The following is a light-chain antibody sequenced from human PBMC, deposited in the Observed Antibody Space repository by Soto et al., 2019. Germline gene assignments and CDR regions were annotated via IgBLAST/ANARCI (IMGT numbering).Light chain of an antibody. Sequence: QSALTQPASVSGSPGQSITISCSGTSSDFGGYNDVSWYQQHPGKAPKLIIYEGTKRPSGVSNRFSGSKSGNAASLTISGLQTEDEAAYYCCSSADTSTFWVVFGGGTKLTVL. V-gene: IGLV2-23*03. CDR2: EGT. CDR3: CSSADTSTFWVV. CDR1: SSDFGGYND. J-gene: IGLJ3*02.